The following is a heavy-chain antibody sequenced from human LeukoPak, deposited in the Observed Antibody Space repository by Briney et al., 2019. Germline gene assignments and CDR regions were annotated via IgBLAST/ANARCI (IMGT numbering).Heavy chain of an antibody. CDR2: TYHSDYT. Sequence: SSETLSLTCAVSGGSISSSHWWSWVRQSPGKGLEWIGNTYHSDYTNYNPSLKSRATISVDKSKNQLSLKVISVTAADTAMYYCARDSKSTADAFDIWGQGTMVTVSS. CDR3: ARDSKSTADAFDI. D-gene: IGHD5/OR15-5a*01. J-gene: IGHJ3*02. CDR1: GGSISSSHW. V-gene: IGHV4-4*02.